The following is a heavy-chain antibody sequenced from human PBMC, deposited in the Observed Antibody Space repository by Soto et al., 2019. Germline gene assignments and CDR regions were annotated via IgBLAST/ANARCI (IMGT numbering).Heavy chain of an antibody. D-gene: IGHD6-6*01. J-gene: IGHJ3*02. Sequence: ASVKVSCKASGYTFTVYYRHWVRQAPGQGLEWMGWINPNSGGTNYAQKFQGWVTMTRDTSISTAYMELSRLRSDDTAVYYCARAGGSSSSDAFDIWGQGTMVTVSS. CDR1: GYTFTVYY. CDR3: ARAGGSSSSDAFDI. CDR2: INPNSGGT. V-gene: IGHV1-2*04.